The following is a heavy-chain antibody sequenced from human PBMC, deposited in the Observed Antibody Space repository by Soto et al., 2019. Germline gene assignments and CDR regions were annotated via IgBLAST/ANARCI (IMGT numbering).Heavy chain of an antibody. D-gene: IGHD3-10*01. J-gene: IGHJ3*02. CDR1: GGTFSSYA. CDR2: IIPIFGTA. Sequence: SVKVSCKASGGTFSSYAISWVRQAPGQGLEWMGGIIPIFGTANYAQKFQGRVTITADESTSTAYMELSSLRSEDTAVYYCARIYGSEHGAFDIWGQGTMVTVSS. V-gene: IGHV1-69*13. CDR3: ARIYGSEHGAFDI.